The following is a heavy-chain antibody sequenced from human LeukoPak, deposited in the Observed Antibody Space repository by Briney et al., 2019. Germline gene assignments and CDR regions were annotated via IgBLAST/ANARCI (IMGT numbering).Heavy chain of an antibody. CDR3: ARDPPPSPGKTAAGTRGVYYYGMDV. CDR2: IIPIFGIA. Sequence: GASVKVSCKASGGTFSSYAISWVRQAPGQGLEWMGRIIPIFGIANYAQKFQGRVTITADKSTSTAYMELSSLRSEDTAVYYCARDPPPSPGKTAAGTRGVYYYGMDVWGQGTTVTVSS. CDR1: GGTFSSYA. J-gene: IGHJ6*02. D-gene: IGHD6-13*01. V-gene: IGHV1-69*04.